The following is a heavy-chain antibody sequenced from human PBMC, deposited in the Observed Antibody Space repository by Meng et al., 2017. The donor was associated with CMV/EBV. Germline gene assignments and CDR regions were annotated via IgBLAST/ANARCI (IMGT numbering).Heavy chain of an antibody. CDR3: ARGGWYFDL. J-gene: IGHJ2*01. V-gene: IGHV3-7*03. Sequence: LRRTGAASGLTFSGAGMSWVRQAPGKGLEWMANIKQDGSEKYSVDSVKGRFTISRDNAKNSLYLQMNSLRAEDRAVYFCARGGWYFDLWGRGTLVTVSS. CDR1: GLTFSGAG. CDR2: IKQDGSEK.